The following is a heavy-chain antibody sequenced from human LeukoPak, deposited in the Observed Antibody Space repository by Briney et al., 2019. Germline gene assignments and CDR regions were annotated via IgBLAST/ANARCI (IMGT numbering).Heavy chain of an antibody. CDR2: INPNSGGT. Sequence: ASVKVSCKASGYTFTGYYMHWVRQAPGQGLEWMGWINPNSGGTNYAQKFQGRVTMTRDTSISTAYMELSRLRSDDTAVYYCARVQARSQSSVEAFDIWGQGTMVTVSS. D-gene: IGHD6-6*01. V-gene: IGHV1-2*02. CDR3: ARVQARSQSSVEAFDI. J-gene: IGHJ3*02. CDR1: GYTFTGYY.